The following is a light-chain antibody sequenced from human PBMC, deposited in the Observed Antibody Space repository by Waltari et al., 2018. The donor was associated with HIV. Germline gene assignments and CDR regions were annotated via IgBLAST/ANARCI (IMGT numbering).Light chain of an antibody. CDR2: EDD. J-gene: IGLJ3*02. CDR1: TANIGSTY. V-gene: IGLV1-51*02. Sequence: QSLLTQPPSVSAAPGQKVTISCSGGTANIGSTYVPWYQHLPGTAPRLLIYEDDKVSSDIPNRFSGSKAGTSATLTITGLQTGDEGDYYCASWDRSLNGGVFGGGTKLTVL. CDR3: ASWDRSLNGGV.